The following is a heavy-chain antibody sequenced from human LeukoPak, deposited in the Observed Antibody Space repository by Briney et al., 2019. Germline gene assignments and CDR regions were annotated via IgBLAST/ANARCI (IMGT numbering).Heavy chain of an antibody. CDR2: IYYSGST. CDR1: GGSISSSSYY. J-gene: IGHJ2*01. V-gene: IGHV4-39*07. CDR3: ARARVHCSGGSCFPPIWYFDL. Sequence: SETPSLTCTVSGGSISSSSYYWGWIRQPPGKGLEWIGSIYYSGSTYYNPSLKSRVTISVDRSKNQFSLKLSSVTAADTAVYYCARARVHCSGGSCFPPIWYFDLWGRGTLVTVSS. D-gene: IGHD2-15*01.